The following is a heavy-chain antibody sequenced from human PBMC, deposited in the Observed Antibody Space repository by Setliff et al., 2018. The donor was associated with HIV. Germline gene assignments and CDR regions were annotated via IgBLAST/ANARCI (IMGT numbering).Heavy chain of an antibody. V-gene: IGHV1-69*10. CDR2: TTPLLGTT. CDR1: GNTFSSYG. J-gene: IGHJ4*02. Sequence: GASVKVSCKASGNTFSSYGITWVRQAPGQGLEWMGGTTPLLGTTNYAQKFQGRVTITRDTSASTAYMELSSLRSEDTAVYYCARASSVVSFDYWGQGTLVTVSS. CDR3: ARASSVVSFDY.